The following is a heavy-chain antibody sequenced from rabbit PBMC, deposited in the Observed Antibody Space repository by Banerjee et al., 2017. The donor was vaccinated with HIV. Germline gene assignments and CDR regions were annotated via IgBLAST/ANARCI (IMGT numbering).Heavy chain of an antibody. J-gene: IGHJ4*01. CDR1: GIDFSSGYD. Sequence: QSLEESGGDLVKPGASLTLTCKASGIDFSSGYDMCWVRQAPGKGLEWIAYIYTGDGSTYYASWAKGRFTISKTSSTTVTLQMTSLTAADTATYFCARGSYAGSSYYKPYVYFNLWGPGTLVTVS. CDR3: ARGSYAGSSYYKPYVYFNL. CDR2: IYTGDGST. V-gene: IGHV1S40*01. D-gene: IGHD8-1*01.